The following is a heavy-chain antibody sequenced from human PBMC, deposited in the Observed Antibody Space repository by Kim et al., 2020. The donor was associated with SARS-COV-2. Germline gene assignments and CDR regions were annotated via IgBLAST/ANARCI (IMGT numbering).Heavy chain of an antibody. D-gene: IGHD3-10*01. CDR2: INAGNGNT. Sequence: ASVKVSCKASGYTFTSYAMHWVRQAPGQRLEWMGWINAGNGNTKYSQKFQGRVTITRDTSASTAYMELSSLRSEDTAVYYCARGIEDSWFGELFRTSDYWGQGTLVTVSS. CDR3: ARGIEDSWFGELFRTSDY. CDR1: GYTFTSYA. J-gene: IGHJ4*02. V-gene: IGHV1-3*01.